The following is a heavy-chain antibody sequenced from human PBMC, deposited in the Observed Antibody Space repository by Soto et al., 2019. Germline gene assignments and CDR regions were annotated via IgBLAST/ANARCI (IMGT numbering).Heavy chain of an antibody. Sequence: QVQLVQSGAEVKKPGSSVKVSCKASGGTFSSYAISWVRQAPGQGLEWMGGIIPIFGTANYAQKFQGRVTITADESTSTAYMELSSLRSEDTAVYYCARDLRIYSGYKYYYGMDVWGQGTTVTVSS. CDR3: ARDLRIYSGYKYYYGMDV. V-gene: IGHV1-69*01. D-gene: IGHD5-12*01. CDR2: IIPIFGTA. J-gene: IGHJ6*01. CDR1: GGTFSSYA.